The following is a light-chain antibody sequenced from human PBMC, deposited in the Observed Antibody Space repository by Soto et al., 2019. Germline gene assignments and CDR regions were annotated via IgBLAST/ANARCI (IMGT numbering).Light chain of an antibody. V-gene: IGKV3-20*01. CDR1: QSVSSNS. CDR3: QQYGRSPFT. J-gene: IGKJ5*01. CDR2: GAS. Sequence: EIVLTQSPGTLSLSPGERATLSRRASQSVSSNSLAWYQQTPGQAPRLLIYGASSRATGIPDRFSGSGSGTDFTLTISRLEPEDFAVYYCQQYGRSPFTFGQGTRLEIK.